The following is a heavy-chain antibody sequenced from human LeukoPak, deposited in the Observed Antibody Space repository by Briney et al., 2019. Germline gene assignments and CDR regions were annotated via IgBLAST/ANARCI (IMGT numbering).Heavy chain of an antibody. D-gene: IGHD4-23*01. CDR1: GFTFSSYS. CDR3: ARDLGLYDYGGNIDY. J-gene: IGHJ4*02. CDR2: ISSSSSYI. V-gene: IGHV3-21*01. Sequence: GGSLRLCCSASGFTFSSYSMTWVRQAPGKGLGWVSSISSSSSYIYYADSVKGRFTISRDNAKNSLYLQMNSLRAEDTAVYYCARDLGLYDYGGNIDYWGQGTLVTVSS.